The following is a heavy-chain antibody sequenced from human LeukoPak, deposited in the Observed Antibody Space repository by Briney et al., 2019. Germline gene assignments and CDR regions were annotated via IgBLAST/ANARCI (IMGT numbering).Heavy chain of an antibody. D-gene: IGHD1-14*01. CDR2: INGDGSST. Sequence: GGSLRLSCAASGFTFSSYWMHWVRHAPGKGLVWVSRINGDGSSTSYADSVKGRFSISRDNTRNTVYMQMNSLRAEDTAVYYCTRGGGTSDYWGQGTLVTVSS. CDR3: TRGGGTSDY. J-gene: IGHJ4*02. V-gene: IGHV3-74*01. CDR1: GFTFSSYW.